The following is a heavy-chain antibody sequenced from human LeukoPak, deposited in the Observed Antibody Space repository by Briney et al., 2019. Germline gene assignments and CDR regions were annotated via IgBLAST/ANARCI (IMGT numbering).Heavy chain of an antibody. CDR3: AKAQAVQLWVFDY. D-gene: IGHD5-18*01. Sequence: DPGGSLSLSCAASGFTFSSYAMSWVRQAPGKGLEWVSAISGSGGSTYYADSVKGRFTISRDNSKNTLYLQMNSLRAEDTAVDYCAKAQAVQLWVFDYWGQGTLVTVSS. CDR2: ISGSGGST. J-gene: IGHJ4*02. CDR1: GFTFSSYA. V-gene: IGHV3-23*01.